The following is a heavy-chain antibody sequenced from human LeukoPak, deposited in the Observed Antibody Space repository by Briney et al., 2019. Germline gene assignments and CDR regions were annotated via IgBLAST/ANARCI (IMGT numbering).Heavy chain of an antibody. CDR2: IYTSGST. V-gene: IGHV4-4*07. CDR1: GGSTSSYY. D-gene: IGHD4-17*01. CDR3: ATNYGDYEYAFDI. J-gene: IGHJ3*02. Sequence: PSETLSLTCTVSGGSTSSYYCSWLRQPAGKGLEWIGRIYTSGSTNYNPSLKSRVTMSVDTSKNQFSLKLSSVTAADTAVYYCATNYGDYEYAFDIWGQGTMVTVSS.